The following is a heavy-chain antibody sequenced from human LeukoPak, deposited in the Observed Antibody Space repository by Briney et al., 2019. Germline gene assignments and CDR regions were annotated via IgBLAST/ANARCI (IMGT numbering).Heavy chain of an antibody. Sequence: AGGSLELFCAASGFTVSSIYMSWVRLAPGKGLELGAVISNDASHKYYVDSVKGRFTVSRDNSKNILDPQMNSLRTEDTAVYYCALNAYYHHFDMDFWGQGTTVIVSS. CDR3: ALNAYYHHFDMDF. D-gene: IGHD3-9*01. CDR2: ISNDASHK. V-gene: IGHV3-30-3*01. J-gene: IGHJ6*02. CDR1: GFTVSSIY.